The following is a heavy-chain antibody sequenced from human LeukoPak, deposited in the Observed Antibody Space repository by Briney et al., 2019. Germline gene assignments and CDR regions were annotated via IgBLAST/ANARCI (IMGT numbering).Heavy chain of an antibody. CDR1: GYTFTGYY. J-gene: IGHJ4*02. D-gene: IGHD3-10*01. CDR2: INPNSGGT. V-gene: IGHV1-2*02. Sequence: GASVKVSCKASGYTFTGYYMHWVRQAPGQGREWMGWINPNSGGTNYAQKFQGRVTMTRDTSISTAYMELSRLRSDDTAVYYCARSGYYYGSGSYYNVEFDYWGQGTLVTVSS. CDR3: ARSGYYYGSGSYYNVEFDY.